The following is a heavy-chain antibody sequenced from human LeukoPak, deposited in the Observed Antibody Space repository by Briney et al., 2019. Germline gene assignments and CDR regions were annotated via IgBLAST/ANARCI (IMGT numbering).Heavy chain of an antibody. D-gene: IGHD3-22*01. CDR2: INWNGGKI. CDR3: AKNPLGPPMIVLRN. V-gene: IGHV3-9*01. Sequence: GGSLRLSCAASGFTFDDYAMHWIRQAPGKGLEWVSGINWNGGKIGYADSVKGRFTVSRDNSKNTLYLQMNSLRAEDTAVYYCAKNPLGPPMIVLRNWGQGTLVTVSS. CDR1: GFTFDDYA. J-gene: IGHJ4*02.